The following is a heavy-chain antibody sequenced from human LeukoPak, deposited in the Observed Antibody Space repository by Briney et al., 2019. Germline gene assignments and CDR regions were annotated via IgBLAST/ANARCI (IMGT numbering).Heavy chain of an antibody. D-gene: IGHD6-13*01. V-gene: IGHV3-53*01. Sequence: GGSLRLSCAASGFTVSSNYMSWVRQAPGKGLEWVSVIYSGGSTYYADSVKGRFTISRDNSKNTLYLQMNSLRAEDTAVYYCARWEQLVQSAFDIWGQGTMVTVSS. J-gene: IGHJ3*02. CDR2: IYSGGST. CDR3: ARWEQLVQSAFDI. CDR1: GFTVSSNY.